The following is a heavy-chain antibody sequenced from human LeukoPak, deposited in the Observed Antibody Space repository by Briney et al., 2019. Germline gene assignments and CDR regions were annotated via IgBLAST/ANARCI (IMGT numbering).Heavy chain of an antibody. D-gene: IGHD2-8*01. CDR2: IYYSGST. Sequence: PSETLSLTCTVSGGSISGSSYYWGWIRQPPGKGLEWIGSIYYSGSTYYNPSLKSRVTISVDKSKNQFSLKLSSVTAADTAVYYCATTGYCTNGVCYLYWGQGTLVTVSS. J-gene: IGHJ4*02. V-gene: IGHV4-39*07. CDR1: GGSISGSSYY. CDR3: ATTGYCTNGVCYLY.